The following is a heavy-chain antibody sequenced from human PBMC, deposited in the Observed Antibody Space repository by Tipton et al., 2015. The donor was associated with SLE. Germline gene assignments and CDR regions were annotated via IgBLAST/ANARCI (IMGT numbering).Heavy chain of an antibody. Sequence: SLRLSCAASGFTFSTYSMNWVRQAPGKGLEWVSSISGSSRYMYYADSVKGRFTISRDNAKNSLYLQMNSLRVEDTAIYYCARDGVAAAGRNFDYWGQGTLVPGSS. CDR1: GFTFSTYS. V-gene: IGHV3-21*03. CDR2: ISGSSRYM. D-gene: IGHD6-13*01. J-gene: IGHJ4*02. CDR3: ARDGVAAAGRNFDY.